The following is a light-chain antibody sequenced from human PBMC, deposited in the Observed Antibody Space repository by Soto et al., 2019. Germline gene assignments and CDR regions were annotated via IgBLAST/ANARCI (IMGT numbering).Light chain of an antibody. Sequence: QSALTQPPSASGSPGQSVTISCTGSNSDIGGSDYVSWYQQHPVKAPKLILYEVTKRPPGVPARFSGSKSGNTASLSVSGLQADDEGNYYCSSYAGGDDVVFGGGTKVTVL. CDR2: EVT. V-gene: IGLV2-8*01. CDR3: SSYAGGDDVV. J-gene: IGLJ2*01. CDR1: NSDIGGSDY.